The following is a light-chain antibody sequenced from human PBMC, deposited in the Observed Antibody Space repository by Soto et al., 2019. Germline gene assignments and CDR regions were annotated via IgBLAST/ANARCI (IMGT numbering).Light chain of an antibody. CDR2: DAS. CDR1: QSVSGN. J-gene: IGKJ5*01. CDR3: QQYGSSPLIT. Sequence: EIVMTQSPATLSVSPGERATLSCRASQSVSGNLAWYQQKPGQAPRLLIYDASTRATGIPARFSGSGPGTDFTLTISRLEPEDFAVYYCQQYGSSPLITFGQGTRLEIK. V-gene: IGKV3-15*01.